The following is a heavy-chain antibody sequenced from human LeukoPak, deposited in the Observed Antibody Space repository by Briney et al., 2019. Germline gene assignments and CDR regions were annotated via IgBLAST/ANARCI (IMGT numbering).Heavy chain of an antibody. J-gene: IGHJ5*02. CDR1: GFSFSTYW. D-gene: IGHD1-7*01. CDR3: AREAITGTFGFDP. Sequence: GGSLRLSCETSGFSFSTYWMSWVRQPPGKGLEWVANIRQDGSEKYYVDSVKGRFTISRDIAKQSVFLQMNSLRAEDTAVYYCAREAITGTFGFDPWGQGTLVTVSS. CDR2: IRQDGSEK. V-gene: IGHV3-7*01.